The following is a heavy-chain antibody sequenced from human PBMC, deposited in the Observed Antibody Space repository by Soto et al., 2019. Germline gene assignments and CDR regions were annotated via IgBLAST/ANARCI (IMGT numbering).Heavy chain of an antibody. Sequence: GASVNVSCKASGYTFTSYAMHWVRQAPGQRLEWMGWINAGNGNTKYSQKFQGRVTITRDTSASTAYMELSSLRSEDTAVYYCARGDHYYYGMDVWGQGTTVTVSS. J-gene: IGHJ6*02. V-gene: IGHV1-3*01. CDR3: ARGDHYYYGMDV. CDR1: GYTFTSYA. CDR2: INAGNGNT.